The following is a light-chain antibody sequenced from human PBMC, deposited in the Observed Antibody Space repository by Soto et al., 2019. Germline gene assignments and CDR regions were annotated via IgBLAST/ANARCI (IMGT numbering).Light chain of an antibody. CDR3: QQYNNWPYT. CDR2: GAS. CDR1: QSISSS. V-gene: IGKV1-39*01. J-gene: IGKJ4*01. Sequence: DIQMTQSPSSLSASVGDRVTITCRASQSISSSLDWYQLKPGKAPNLLMYGASYLESGVPTRFSGSGSGTDFTLTISSLQPEDFAVYYCQQYNNWPYTFGRGTKVDIK.